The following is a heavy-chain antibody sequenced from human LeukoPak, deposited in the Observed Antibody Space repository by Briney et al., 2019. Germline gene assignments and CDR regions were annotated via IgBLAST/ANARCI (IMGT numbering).Heavy chain of an antibody. V-gene: IGHV1-46*01. D-gene: IGHD5-18*01. Sequence: ASVKVSCKASGYTFTSYYMHWVRQAPGQGLEWMGIINPSGGSTSYVQKFQGRVTMTRDTSTSTVYMELSSLRSEDTAVHYCARGVGGYSYGLGAYWFDPWGQGTLVTVSS. CDR1: GYTFTSYY. CDR2: INPSGGST. CDR3: ARGVGGYSYGLGAYWFDP. J-gene: IGHJ5*02.